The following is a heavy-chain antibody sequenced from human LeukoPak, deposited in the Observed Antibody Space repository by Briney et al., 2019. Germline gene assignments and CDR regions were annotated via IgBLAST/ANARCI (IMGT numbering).Heavy chain of an antibody. CDR3: AKGDNYGSGTYYFDH. V-gene: IGHV3-9*03. CDR1: GFTFDDYA. D-gene: IGHD3-10*01. Sequence: GGSLRLPCAASGFTFDDYAMHWVRQAPGKGLERVSGISWNSGSIDYADSVKGRFSISRDNAKNSLCLQMNSLRAEDMALYYCAKGDNYGSGTYYFDHWGQGTLVTVSS. J-gene: IGHJ4*02. CDR2: ISWNSGSI.